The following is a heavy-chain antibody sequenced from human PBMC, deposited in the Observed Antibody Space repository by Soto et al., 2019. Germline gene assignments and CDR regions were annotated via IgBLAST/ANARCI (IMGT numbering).Heavy chain of an antibody. Sequence: LRLSCAASGFTFSSYAMSWVRQAPGKGLEWVSAISGSGGSTYYADSVKVRFTISRDNSKNTLYLQMNSLRAEDTAVYYCAKDGIVVVPAADPFYYFDYWGQGTLVTVSS. J-gene: IGHJ4*02. CDR1: GFTFSSYA. CDR2: ISGSGGST. CDR3: AKDGIVVVPAADPFYYFDY. D-gene: IGHD2-2*01. V-gene: IGHV3-23*01.